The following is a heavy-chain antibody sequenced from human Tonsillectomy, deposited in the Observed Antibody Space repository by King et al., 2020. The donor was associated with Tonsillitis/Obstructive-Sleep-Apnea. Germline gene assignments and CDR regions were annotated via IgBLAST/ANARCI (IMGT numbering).Heavy chain of an antibody. D-gene: IGHD6-19*01. CDR2: INWNGGST. CDR3: ARARSSGWGDDAFDI. V-gene: IGHV3-20*04. J-gene: IGHJ3*02. Sequence: VQLVESGGGVVRPGGSLRLSCAASGFTFDDYGMSWVRQAPGKGLECVSGINWNGGSTGYADSVKGRFTISRDNAKNSLYLQMNSLRAEDTALYYCARARSSGWGDDAFDIWGQGTMVTVSS. CDR1: GFTFDDYG.